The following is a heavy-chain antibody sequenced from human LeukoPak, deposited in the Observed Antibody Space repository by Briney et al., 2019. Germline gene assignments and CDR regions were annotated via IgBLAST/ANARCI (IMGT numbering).Heavy chain of an antibody. CDR2: IFPGDSDT. Sequence: GESLKISCKVSGYSFVDQWIGWVRQMPGKGLECLGVIFPGDSDTRYSPSFKGQVTISADKSISTAYLQWSSLKASDTAIYYCAKMYGGAITGTFGYWGQGTLVSLSS. CDR3: AKMYGGAITGTFGY. J-gene: IGHJ4*02. CDR1: GYSFVDQW. V-gene: IGHV5-51*01. D-gene: IGHD1-20*01.